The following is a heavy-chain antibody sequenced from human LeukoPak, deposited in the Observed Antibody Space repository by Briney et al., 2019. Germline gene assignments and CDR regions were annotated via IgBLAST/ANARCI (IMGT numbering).Heavy chain of an antibody. Sequence: SETLSLTCAVYGGSFSGYYWSWIRQPPGKGLEWIGEINHSGSTNYNPSLKSRVTISVDTSKNQFSLKLSSVTAADTAVYYCARDLRTTTDDAFDIWGQGTMVTVSS. CDR3: ARDLRTTTDDAFDI. CDR2: INHSGST. CDR1: GGSFSGYY. D-gene: IGHD4-11*01. V-gene: IGHV4-34*01. J-gene: IGHJ3*02.